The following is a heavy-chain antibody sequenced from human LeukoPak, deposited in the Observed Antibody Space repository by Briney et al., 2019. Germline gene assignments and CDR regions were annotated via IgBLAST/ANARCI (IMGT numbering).Heavy chain of an antibody. J-gene: IGHJ4*02. CDR2: ISYEGSNK. V-gene: IGHV3-30*18. D-gene: IGHD2-21*02. Sequence: PGGSLRLSCAASGFTFSSYGMHWVRQAPGKGLEGVAVISYEGSNKFYPDSAKGRFTISRDNSKNTLYLQMNSLRAEDTAVYYCAKVAVVTAIKGYYFDYWGQGTLVTVSS. CDR1: GFTFSSYG. CDR3: AKVAVVTAIKGYYFDY.